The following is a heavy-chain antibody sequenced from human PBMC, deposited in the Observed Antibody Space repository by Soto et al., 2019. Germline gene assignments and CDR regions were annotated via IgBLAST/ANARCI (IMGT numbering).Heavy chain of an antibody. CDR2: ISKDGTNK. D-gene: IGHD3-22*01. J-gene: IGHJ4*02. CDR1: GFTFNTYG. CDR3: VSGEASYYSITSGYHLPY. Sequence: PGGSLRLSCVASGFTFNTYGVHWVRQAPNKGLEWVTFISKDGTNKYYADSAKGRFTISRDNSRNTLYLHMNSLRPEDTAVYHCVSGEASYYSITSGYHLPYWGQGTLVTVSS. V-gene: IGHV3-30*03.